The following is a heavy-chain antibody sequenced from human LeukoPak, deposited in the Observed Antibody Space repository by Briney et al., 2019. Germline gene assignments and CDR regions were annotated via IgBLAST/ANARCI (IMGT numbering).Heavy chain of an antibody. CDR1: GYTFTSYG. CDR3: ASTTRIAVAGTNLDY. CDR2: ISAYNGNT. D-gene: IGHD6-19*01. V-gene: IGHV1-18*01. J-gene: IGHJ4*02. Sequence: ASVKVSCKASGYTFTSYGISWVRQAPGQGLEWMGWISAYNGNTNYAQKLQGRVTMTTDTSTSTAYMELRSLRSDDTAVYYCASTTRIAVAGTNLDYWGQGTLVTVSS.